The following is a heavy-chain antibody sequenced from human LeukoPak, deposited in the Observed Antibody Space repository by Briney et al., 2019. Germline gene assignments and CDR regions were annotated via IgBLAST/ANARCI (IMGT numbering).Heavy chain of an antibody. CDR2: IFGSGGSP. CDR1: GFTFGSHA. CDR3: GKTTVGYSSGQKHAWPVDY. Sequence: GGSLRLSCEASGFTFGSHAMYWVRQAPGKGLEWVAGIFGSGGSPHYADSVNGRFTISRDNSRNPVYLQLNSLRAEDPAVYYCGKTTVGYSSGQKHAWPVDYWGQGTLVTVSS. J-gene: IGHJ4*02. V-gene: IGHV3-23*01. D-gene: IGHD5-18*01.